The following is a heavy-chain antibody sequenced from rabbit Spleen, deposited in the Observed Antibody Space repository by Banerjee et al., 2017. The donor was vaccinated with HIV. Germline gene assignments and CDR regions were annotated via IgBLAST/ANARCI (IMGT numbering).Heavy chain of an antibody. V-gene: IGHV1S40*01. CDR2: IDTGSSGFT. J-gene: IGHJ6*01. Sequence: QSLEESGGGLVQPEGSLALTCKASGVSFSSNYYMCWVRQAPGKGLEWIACIDTGSSGFTYFASWAKGRFTISKTSSTTVTLQVTSLTAADTATYFCARDSGTSFSSYGMDLWGPGTLVTVS. CDR3: ARDSGTSFSSYGMDL. D-gene: IGHD8-1*01. CDR1: GVSFSSNYY.